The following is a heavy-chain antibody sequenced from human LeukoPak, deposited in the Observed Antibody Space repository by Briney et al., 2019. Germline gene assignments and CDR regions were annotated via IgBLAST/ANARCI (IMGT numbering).Heavy chain of an antibody. CDR1: GFTFRSYA. Sequence: GGSLRLSCAASGFTFRSYAMSWVRQAPGKGLEWVSAISGSGGSTYYADSVKGRFTISRDNSKNTLYLQMNSLRAEDAAVYYCAKRTSGLMITFGGVIGAYFDYWGQGTLVTVSS. CDR3: AKRTSGLMITFGGVIGAYFDY. D-gene: IGHD3-16*02. V-gene: IGHV3-23*01. CDR2: ISGSGGST. J-gene: IGHJ4*02.